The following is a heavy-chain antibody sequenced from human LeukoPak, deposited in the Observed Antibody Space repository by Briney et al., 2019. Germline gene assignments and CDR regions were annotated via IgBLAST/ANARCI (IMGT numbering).Heavy chain of an antibody. Sequence: GGSLRLSCAASGFTFSSYSMNWVRQAPGKGLEWVSYISSSSSTIYYADSVKGRFTISRDNAKNSLYLQMNSLRAEDTAVYYCARDYRGLRDIVGFDPWGQGTLVTVSS. CDR1: GFTFSSYS. D-gene: IGHD4-17*01. V-gene: IGHV3-48*01. J-gene: IGHJ5*02. CDR2: ISSSSSTI. CDR3: ARDYRGLRDIVGFDP.